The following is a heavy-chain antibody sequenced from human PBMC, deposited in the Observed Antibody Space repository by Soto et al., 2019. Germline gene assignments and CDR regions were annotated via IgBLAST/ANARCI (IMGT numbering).Heavy chain of an antibody. D-gene: IGHD6-13*01. CDR1: GFTFSSYA. Sequence: GGSLRLACAASGFTFSSYAMSWVRQAPGKGLEWVSAISGSGGSTYYADSVKGRFTISRDNSKNTLYLQMNSLRAEDMAVYYCAKDFSPHHAGYSSSWSQYYFDYWGQGTLVTVSS. CDR2: ISGSGGST. V-gene: IGHV3-23*01. CDR3: AKDFSPHHAGYSSSWSQYYFDY. J-gene: IGHJ4*02.